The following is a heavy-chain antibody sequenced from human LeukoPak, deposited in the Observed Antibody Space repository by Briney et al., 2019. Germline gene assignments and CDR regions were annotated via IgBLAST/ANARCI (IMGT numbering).Heavy chain of an antibody. CDR2: IRQDGSQK. V-gene: IGHV3-7*01. CDR3: ARESGSVTSEVDFDY. J-gene: IGHJ4*02. D-gene: IGHD4-17*01. CDR1: GFSFSRYW. Sequence: GGSLRLSCAASGFSFSRYWMSWVRQAPGKGLEWVATIRQDGSQKYYVDSVKGRFTISRDNAKNSLYLQMNSLRAEDTAVYYCARESGSVTSEVDFDYWGQGTLVTVSS.